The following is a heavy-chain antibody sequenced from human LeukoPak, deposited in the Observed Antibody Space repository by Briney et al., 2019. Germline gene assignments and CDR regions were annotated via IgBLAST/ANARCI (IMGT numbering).Heavy chain of an antibody. Sequence: GGSLRLSCAASGFTFSSYSMNWVRQAPGKGLEWVSSISSSSSYIYYADSVKGRFTISRDNTKNSLYLQIGNARVDDTGLYYCTRLPRETAGDYWGQGVPVIVSS. CDR2: ISSSSSYI. D-gene: IGHD1-14*01. V-gene: IGHV3-21*04. CDR3: TRLPRETAGDY. J-gene: IGHJ4*02. CDR1: GFTFSSYS.